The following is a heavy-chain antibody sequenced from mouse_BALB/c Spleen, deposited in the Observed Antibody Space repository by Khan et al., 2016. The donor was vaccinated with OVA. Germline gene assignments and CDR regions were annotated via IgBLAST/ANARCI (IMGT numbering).Heavy chain of an antibody. V-gene: IGHV9-3-1*01. CDR2: INTYTGEP. CDR1: GYTFTNYG. Sequence: QIQLVQSGPELKKPGETVKISCKASGYTFTNYGMNWVKQAPGKGLKWMGFINTYTGEPTYADDFKGRFAFSLETSASTAYLQINNHKNEDTSTYFFARVGYSGTMDYWGQGTSVTVSS. D-gene: IGHD2-14*01. CDR3: ARVGYSGTMDY. J-gene: IGHJ4*01.